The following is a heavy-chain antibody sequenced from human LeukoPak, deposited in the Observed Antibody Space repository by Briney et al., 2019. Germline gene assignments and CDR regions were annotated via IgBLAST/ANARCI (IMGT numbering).Heavy chain of an antibody. D-gene: IGHD3-22*01. CDR3: ARDTYYYDSSGYYYFDY. CDR2: FHTSGST. CDR1: GVSIRSYY. Sequence: SETLSLTCTVSGVSIRSYYWSWIRQPAGKGLEWIGRFHTSGSTNYNPSLKSRVTMSVDTSKNQFSLKLSSVTAADTAAYSCARDTYYYDSSGYYYFDYWGQGTLVTVSS. J-gene: IGHJ4*02. V-gene: IGHV4-4*07.